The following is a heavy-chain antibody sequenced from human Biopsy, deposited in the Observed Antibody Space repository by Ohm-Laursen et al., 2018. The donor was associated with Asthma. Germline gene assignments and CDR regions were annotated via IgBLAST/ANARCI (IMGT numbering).Heavy chain of an antibody. CDR3: ARDYDGDYVQRHLPLAY. CDR2: IIPFYGTA. J-gene: IGHJ4*02. D-gene: IGHD4-17*01. Sequence: ASVKVSCKASGGTFSTFGINWVRQAPGQGLEWMGRIIPFYGTATYAQNFQGRLTLTADESTSTAYMELSSLRSEDTAVYFCARDYDGDYVQRHLPLAYWGQGTLVTVSS. CDR1: GGTFSTFG. V-gene: IGHV1-69*13.